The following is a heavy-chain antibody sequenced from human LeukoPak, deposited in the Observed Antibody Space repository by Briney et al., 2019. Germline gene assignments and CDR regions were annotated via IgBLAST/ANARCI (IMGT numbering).Heavy chain of an antibody. CDR3: ARRKVHITMVRGVNTHNWFDT. V-gene: IGHV4-34*01. CDR2: ISHRGST. Sequence: SESLSLTCAVYVGSFSGYYWSCIRQPPGKGLEWIGEISHRGSTNYNPSLKSRATTSVDTSKDQFSLKLRSVTAADKAVDYCARRKVHITMVRGVNTHNWFDTWGQGTLVTVSS. J-gene: IGHJ5*02. D-gene: IGHD3-10*01. CDR1: VGSFSGYY.